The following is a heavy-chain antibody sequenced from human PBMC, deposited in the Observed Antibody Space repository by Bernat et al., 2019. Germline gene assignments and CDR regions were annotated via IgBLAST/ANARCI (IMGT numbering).Heavy chain of an antibody. J-gene: IGHJ5*02. CDR3: ARDNNLSGYSSSWYP. D-gene: IGHD6-13*01. V-gene: IGHV7-4-1*02. Sequence: QEQQVQSGSELKKPGASVKVSCKASGYTFTSYAMNWVRQAPGQGLEWRGWINTNTGNPTYAQGFTGRFVFSLDTYVSTAYLHISSLKAEDTAVYYCARDNNLSGYSSSWYPWGQGTLFPVSS. CDR1: GYTFTSYA. CDR2: INTNTGNP.